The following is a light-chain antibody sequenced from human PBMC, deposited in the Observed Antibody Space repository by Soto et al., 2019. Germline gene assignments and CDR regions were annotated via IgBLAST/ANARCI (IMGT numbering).Light chain of an antibody. J-gene: IGLJ2*01. CDR2: EVT. V-gene: IGLV2-8*01. CDR3: SSYAGSTI. Sequence: QSALTQPPSASGSPGQSVTISCTGTSSDVGGYDFVSWYQQHPGKAPKLVIYEVTRRPSGVPDRFSGSKSGNTASLTVSGLQAGDEAVYYCSSYAGSTIFGGGTKLTVL. CDR1: SSDVGGYDF.